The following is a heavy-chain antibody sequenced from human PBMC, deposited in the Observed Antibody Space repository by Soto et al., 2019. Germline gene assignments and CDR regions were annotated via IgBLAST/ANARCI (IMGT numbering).Heavy chain of an antibody. CDR1: GFSVIDYA. D-gene: IGHD2-8*01. CDR2: ISGSGDGT. Sequence: WGSLRLACAASGFSVIDYAMILFRHSSCKGLEWVSSISGSGDGTYYGDSVKGRFTLSRDTSQKTLYLQMNNLRGEDTAVYFCTKSRRSVLMVYGFGGMDVWGRGTTVTVSS. V-gene: IGHV3-23*01. CDR3: TKSRRSVLMVYGFGGMDV. J-gene: IGHJ6*02.